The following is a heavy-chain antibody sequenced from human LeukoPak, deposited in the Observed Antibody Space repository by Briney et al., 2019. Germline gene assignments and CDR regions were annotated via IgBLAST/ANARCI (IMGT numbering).Heavy chain of an antibody. CDR2: INDSGENT. V-gene: IGHV3-23*01. CDR1: GFTFINYA. Sequence: GGSLRLSCEASGFTFINYATSWVRQAPGRGLEWVSGINDSGENTRYADSVKGRFTISRDNSKSTLYLQMDSLRVEDTAVYYCATDRGAVTGFHDYWGQGTLVTVSS. D-gene: IGHD6-19*01. J-gene: IGHJ4*02. CDR3: ATDRGAVTGFHDY.